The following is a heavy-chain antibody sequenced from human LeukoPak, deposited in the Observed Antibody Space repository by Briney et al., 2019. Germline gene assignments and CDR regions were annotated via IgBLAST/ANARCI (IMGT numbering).Heavy chain of an antibody. CDR1: GGSISSYY. D-gene: IGHD2-15*01. V-gene: IGHV4-59*01. CDR3: ANAPSGGRINWFDH. J-gene: IGHJ5*02. Sequence: SETLSLTCTVSGGSISSYYWSWLRQPPGKGLEWIGYIYYSGSTNYNPSLTSRVTISVGTSKNQFSLKLSSVTAADTAVYYCANAPSGGRINWFDHWGQGTLVTVSS. CDR2: IYYSGST.